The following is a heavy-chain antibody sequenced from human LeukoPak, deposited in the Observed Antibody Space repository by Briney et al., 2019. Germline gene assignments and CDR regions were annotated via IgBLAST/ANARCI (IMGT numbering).Heavy chain of an antibody. D-gene: IGHD3-22*01. J-gene: IGHJ4*02. CDR1: GFNFRTYN. V-gene: IGHV3-21*05. Sequence: PGRSLRLSCVGSGFNFRTYNLNWVRQAPGKGLEWVSDISGSSSYTDYADSVKGRFTISKNNANSSVFLQMDSLRAEDTAVYYCARGHNSGYYLKYWGQGTLVTVSS. CDR2: ISGSSSYT. CDR3: ARGHNSGYYLKY.